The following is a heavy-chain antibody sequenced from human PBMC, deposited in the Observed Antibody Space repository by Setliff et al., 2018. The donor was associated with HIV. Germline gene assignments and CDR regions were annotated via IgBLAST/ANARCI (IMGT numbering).Heavy chain of an antibody. V-gene: IGHV3-23*01. CDR1: GFTFSSYA. J-gene: IGHJ4*02. CDR3: AKALVIVVVPASTTFDS. Sequence: SGGSLRLSCAASGFTFSSYAMSWVRQAPGKGLEWVSSISGSGVGTHYADSVKGRFTISGDTSKDTLYLDMNSLRAEDTATYYCAKALVIVVVPASTTFDSWGQGTLVTVSS. D-gene: IGHD2-2*03. CDR2: ISGSGVGT.